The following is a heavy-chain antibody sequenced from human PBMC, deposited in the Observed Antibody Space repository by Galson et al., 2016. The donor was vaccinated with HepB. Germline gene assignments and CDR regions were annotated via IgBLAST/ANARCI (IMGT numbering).Heavy chain of an antibody. J-gene: IGHJ4*02. CDR2: ISPNSGGT. CDR1: KYTFTVYY. D-gene: IGHD4-11*01. CDR3: AREAAPGDDYSLAY. Sequence: SVKVSCKASKYTFTVYYIHWVRQAPGQELEWMGWISPNSGGTNYAQKFQGRVTMTRDTSITTAYMELSSLRSDDTAVYYCAREAAPGDDYSLAYWGQGTLVTVSS. V-gene: IGHV1-2*02.